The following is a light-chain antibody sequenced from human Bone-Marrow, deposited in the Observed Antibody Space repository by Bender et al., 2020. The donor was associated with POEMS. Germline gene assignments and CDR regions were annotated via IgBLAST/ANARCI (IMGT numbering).Light chain of an antibody. Sequence: SYELTQPPSVSVSPGQTARITCSGDALAKQFAYWYQQKPGQAPRLVIYKDSERPAGIPERFSGSSSGTTVTLTITGVQAEDEADYFCQSADISGTFVFGSGTKVTVL. J-gene: IGLJ1*01. V-gene: IGLV3-25*02. CDR1: ALAKQF. CDR3: QSADISGTFV. CDR2: KDS.